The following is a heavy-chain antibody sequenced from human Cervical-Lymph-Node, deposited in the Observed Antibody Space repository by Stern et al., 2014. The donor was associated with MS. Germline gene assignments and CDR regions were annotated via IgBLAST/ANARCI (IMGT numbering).Heavy chain of an antibody. D-gene: IGHD1-26*01. CDR1: GGTFSSYA. CDR3: ASPPGESGSYYYYYGMDV. Sequence: QMQLVQSGAEVKKPGSSVKVSCKASGGTFSSYAISWVRKAPGQGLEWMGGIIPIFGTANYAQKFQGRVTITADESTSTAYMELSSLRSEDTAVYYCASPPGESGSYYYYYGMDVWGQGTTVTVSS. V-gene: IGHV1-69*01. CDR2: IIPIFGTA. J-gene: IGHJ6*02.